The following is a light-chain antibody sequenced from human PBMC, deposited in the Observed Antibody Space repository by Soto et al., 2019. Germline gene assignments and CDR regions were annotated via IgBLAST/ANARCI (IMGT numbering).Light chain of an antibody. CDR3: SSYAGSDNYV. J-gene: IGLJ1*01. Sequence: QSVLTQPPSASGSPGQSVTISCTGTSSDVGVYNYVSWYQQHPGKAPKLMIYEVTKRPSGVPDRFSGSKSGNTASLTVSGLQAEDEADYYCSSYAGSDNYVFGTGT. CDR1: SSDVGVYNY. V-gene: IGLV2-8*01. CDR2: EVT.